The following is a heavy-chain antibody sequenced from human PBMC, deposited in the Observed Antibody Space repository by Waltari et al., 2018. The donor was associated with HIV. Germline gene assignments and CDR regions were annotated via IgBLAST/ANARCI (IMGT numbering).Heavy chain of an antibody. CDR1: GYTFINYA. CDR3: ARAREWELLYPIDY. J-gene: IGHJ4*02. V-gene: IGHV7-4-1*02. D-gene: IGHD1-26*01. CDR2: MNTYTGNP. Sequence: QVQLVQSGSELKKPGASVKVSCKASGYTFINYAMNWVRQAPGQGLGWMGLMNTYTGNPTYAQGLTGRFVFSLDTSVSTAYLQISSLKTEDTAVYYCARAREWELLYPIDYWGQGTLVTVS.